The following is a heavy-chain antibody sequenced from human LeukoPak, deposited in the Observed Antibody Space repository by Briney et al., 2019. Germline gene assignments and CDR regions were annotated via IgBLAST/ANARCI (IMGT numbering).Heavy chain of an antibody. CDR3: AREGDRGIVVADYFDY. Sequence: GGSLRLSCAASGFTFDSYSMAWVRQAPGKGLEWVAVISDNSVATFYADAVKGRFTISRDNSKNTLYLHMTSLRAEDTAVYHRAREGDRGIVVADYFDYWGQGTLVTVSS. CDR1: GFTFDSYS. V-gene: IGHV3-23*01. D-gene: IGHD6-19*01. CDR2: ISDNSVAT. J-gene: IGHJ4*02.